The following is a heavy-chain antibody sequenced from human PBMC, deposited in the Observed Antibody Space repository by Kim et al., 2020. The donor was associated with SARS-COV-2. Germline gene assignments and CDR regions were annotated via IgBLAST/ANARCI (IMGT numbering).Heavy chain of an antibody. J-gene: IGHJ4*02. D-gene: IGHD2-8*01. Sequence: ASVKVSCKASGYTFTGYYIHWVRQAPGQGLEWMGWINPISGGTNYAQKFQGRVTMTSDTSITTANMELNRLTSDDTAVYFCARGDAGVSDYWGQATLVTV. CDR2: INPISGGT. CDR1: GYTFTGYY. V-gene: IGHV1-2*02. CDR3: ARGDAGVSDY.